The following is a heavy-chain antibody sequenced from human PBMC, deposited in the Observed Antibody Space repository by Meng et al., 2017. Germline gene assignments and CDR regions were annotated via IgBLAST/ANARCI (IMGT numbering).Heavy chain of an antibody. CDR2: INAGNGNT. Sequence: ASVKVSCKASGYTFTSYAMHWVRQAAGHRLEWMGWINAGNGNTKYSQKFQGRVTITRNTSASTAYMELSSLRSEDPAVYYCAREGGATTLEGHWFDPWGQGTLVTVSS. D-gene: IGHD1-26*01. V-gene: IGHV1-3*01. CDR3: AREGGATTLEGHWFDP. J-gene: IGHJ5*02. CDR1: GYTFTSYA.